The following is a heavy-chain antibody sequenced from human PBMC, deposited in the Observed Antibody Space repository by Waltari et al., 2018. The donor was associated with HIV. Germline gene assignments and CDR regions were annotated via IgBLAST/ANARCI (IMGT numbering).Heavy chain of an antibody. J-gene: IGHJ6*02. D-gene: IGHD3-3*01. CDR1: VSSISSGSYY. CDR2: IYTSGST. Sequence: QVQLQESGPGLVKPSQTLSLTCTVSVSSISSGSYYWSWIRQPAGKGLEWIGRIYTSGSTNYNPSLKSRVTISVDTSKNQFSLKLSSVTAADTAVYYCAREGKEDYDFWSGYFFGMDVWGQGTTVTVSS. V-gene: IGHV4-61*02. CDR3: AREGKEDYDFWSGYFFGMDV.